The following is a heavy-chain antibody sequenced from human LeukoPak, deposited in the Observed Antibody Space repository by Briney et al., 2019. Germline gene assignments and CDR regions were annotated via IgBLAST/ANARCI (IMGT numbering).Heavy chain of an antibody. J-gene: IGHJ6*02. CDR3: ATHYDSSGYPNYYYGMDV. CDR2: ISGSGGST. D-gene: IGHD3-22*01. Sequence: GGSLRLSCAASGFTVSSNYMSWVRQAPGKGLEWVSAISGSGGSTYYADSVKGRFTISRDNSKNTLYLQMNSLRAEDTAVYYCATHYDSSGYPNYYYGMDVWGQGTTVTVSS. V-gene: IGHV3-23*01. CDR1: GFTVSSNY.